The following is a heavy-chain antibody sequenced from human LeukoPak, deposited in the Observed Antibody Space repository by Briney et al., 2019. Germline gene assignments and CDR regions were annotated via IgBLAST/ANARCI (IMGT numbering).Heavy chain of an antibody. CDR2: ISSSGSTI. CDR1: GFTFSDYY. V-gene: IGHV3-11*04. CDR3: AKSSDLLTGYYSYFEY. Sequence: SGGSLRLSCAASGFTFSDYYMSWIRQAPGKGLEWVSYISSSGSTIYYADSVKGRFTISRDNAKNSLYLQMNSLRAEDTAVYYCAKSSDLLTGYYSYFEYWGHGTLVTVAS. J-gene: IGHJ4*01. D-gene: IGHD3-9*01.